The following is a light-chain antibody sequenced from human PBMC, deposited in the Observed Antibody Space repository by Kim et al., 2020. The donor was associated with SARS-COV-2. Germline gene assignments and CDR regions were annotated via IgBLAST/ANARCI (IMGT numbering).Light chain of an antibody. CDR3: QQYANSPQT. CDR1: QGVGRNY. Sequence: CPGERATLSCRASQGVGRNYLAWFQQKPGQAPRLLIYGASSRATGIPDRFSGSGSGTDFTLTISSLEPEDFAVYYCQQYANSPQTFGQGTKVDIK. V-gene: IGKV3-20*01. CDR2: GAS. J-gene: IGKJ1*01.